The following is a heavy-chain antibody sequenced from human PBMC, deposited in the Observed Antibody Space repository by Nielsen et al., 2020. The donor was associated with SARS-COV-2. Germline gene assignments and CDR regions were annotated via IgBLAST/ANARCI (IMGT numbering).Heavy chain of an antibody. D-gene: IGHD2-2*01. CDR3: ARVYCSSSTCYPGYFDF. CDR1: GDSISSKNYH. CDR2: IDYLGAT. Sequence: SETLSLTCTVSGDSISSKNYHWAWIRQPPGKGLEWIGSIDYLGATHFNPSLESRVTASVDTSKNQFPLRLNSVTAADTSDYYCARVYCSSSTCYPGYFDFWGQGILVTVSS. V-gene: IGHV4-39*01. J-gene: IGHJ4*02.